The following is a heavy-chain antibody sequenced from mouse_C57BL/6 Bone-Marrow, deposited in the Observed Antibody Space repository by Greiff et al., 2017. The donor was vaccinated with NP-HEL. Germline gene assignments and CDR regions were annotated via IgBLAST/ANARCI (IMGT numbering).Heavy chain of an antibody. CDR3: ARPVYYDYGGFAY. Sequence: DVMLVESGGGLVKPGGSLKLSCAASGFTFSDYGMHWVRQAPEKGLEWVAYISSGSSTIYYADPVKGRFTISRDNAKNTLFLQMTSLRSEDTAMYYCARPVYYDYGGFAYWGQGTLVTVSA. D-gene: IGHD2-4*01. V-gene: IGHV5-17*01. J-gene: IGHJ3*01. CDR2: ISSGSSTI. CDR1: GFTFSDYG.